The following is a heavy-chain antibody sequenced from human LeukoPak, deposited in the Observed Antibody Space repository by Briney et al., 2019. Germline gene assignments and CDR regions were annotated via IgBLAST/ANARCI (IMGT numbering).Heavy chain of an antibody. Sequence: GGSLRLSCAASGFTFSSYSMNWVRQAPGKGLEWVSSISSSSSYIYYADSVKGRFTISRDNAKNSPYLQMNSLRAEDTAVYYCARDYLGDILTGFWGQGTLVIVSS. CDR3: ARDYLGDILTGF. V-gene: IGHV3-21*01. CDR2: ISSSSSYI. CDR1: GFTFSSYS. D-gene: IGHD3-9*01. J-gene: IGHJ4*02.